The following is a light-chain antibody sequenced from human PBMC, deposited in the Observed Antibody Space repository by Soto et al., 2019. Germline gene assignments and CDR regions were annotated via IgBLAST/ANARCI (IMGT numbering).Light chain of an antibody. Sequence: SALTQPASVSGSPGQSITISCTGTSSDIGGYKYVSWYQQHPGKAPRLMIYDVSNRPSGVSNRFSGSKSGNTATLTISGLQGEDEAEYYCSPYTGGSTYVFGTGTKVTVL. CDR1: SSDIGGYKY. CDR3: SPYTGGSTYV. CDR2: DVS. V-gene: IGLV2-14*01. J-gene: IGLJ1*01.